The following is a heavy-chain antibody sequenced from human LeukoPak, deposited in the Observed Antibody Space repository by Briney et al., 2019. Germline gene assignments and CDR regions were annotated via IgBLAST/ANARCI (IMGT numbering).Heavy chain of an antibody. CDR3: AKGDVVVVGASYGMDV. Sequence: PGGSLRLSCAASGFTFSSYAMSWVRQAPGKGLEWVSAISGSGGSTYYADSVKGRFTISRDNSRNTLYLQMNSLRGEDTAVYYCAKGDVVVVGASYGMDVWGQGTTVTVSS. CDR2: ISGSGGST. V-gene: IGHV3-23*01. J-gene: IGHJ6*02. CDR1: GFTFSSYA. D-gene: IGHD2-15*01.